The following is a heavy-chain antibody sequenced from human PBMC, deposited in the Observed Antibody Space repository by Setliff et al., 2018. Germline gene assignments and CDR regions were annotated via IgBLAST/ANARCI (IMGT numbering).Heavy chain of an antibody. CDR1: GFTFSTYG. J-gene: IGHJ6*02. V-gene: IGHV3-48*04. CDR2: LNNDGTTI. Sequence: GGSLRLSCAASGFTFSTYGLNWVRQAPGKGLEWISYLNNDGTTIYYADSVRGRFTISRDNARDSLDLQMDSLRGEDTAVYYCARDIGGTGLLRSYYYGMDVWGQGTTVTVSS. CDR3: ARDIGGTGLLRSYYYGMDV. D-gene: IGHD3-22*01.